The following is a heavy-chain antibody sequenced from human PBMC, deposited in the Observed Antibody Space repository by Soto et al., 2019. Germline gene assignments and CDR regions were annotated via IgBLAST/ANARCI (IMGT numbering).Heavy chain of an antibody. D-gene: IGHD1-1*01. CDR1: GYSFTSYG. Sequence: TSVKVSCEDSGYSFTSYGRSWVRQAPGQGLEWMGWISAYNGNTNYAQKLQDRVTMTTDTSTSTAYMELSSLRSEDTAVYYCARGGYSPYYYGMDVWGQGTTVTVSS. V-gene: IGHV1-18*01. CDR2: ISAYNGNT. CDR3: ARGGYSPYYYGMDV. J-gene: IGHJ6*02.